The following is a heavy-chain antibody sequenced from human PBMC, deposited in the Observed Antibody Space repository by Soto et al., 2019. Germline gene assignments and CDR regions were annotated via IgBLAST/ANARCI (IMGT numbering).Heavy chain of an antibody. V-gene: IGHV3-11*05. D-gene: IGHD6-6*01. Sequence: GGSLRLSCVASGFTFSDYYMTWFRQAPGKGLEWVSYISSTSAYTNYAESVKGRFTISRDNAKNSLYLQMTSLTDEDTAVYYCARDPSRRAPPDYWGQGTLVTVSS. J-gene: IGHJ4*02. CDR2: ISSTSAYT. CDR3: ARDPSRRAPPDY. CDR1: GFTFSDYY.